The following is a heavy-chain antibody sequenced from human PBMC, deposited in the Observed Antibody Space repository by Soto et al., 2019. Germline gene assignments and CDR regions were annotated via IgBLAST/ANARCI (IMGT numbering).Heavy chain of an antibody. CDR1: GGTFSSYA. Sequence: QVQLVQSGAEVKKPGSSVKVSCKASGGTFSSYAISWVRQAPGQGLEWMGGIIPIFGTANYAQKFQGRVTITADKSTSTAYMELSSLRSEDTAVYYCARGPREAAVYYYYGMDVWGQGITVTVSS. D-gene: IGHD6-13*01. CDR2: IIPIFGTA. J-gene: IGHJ6*02. V-gene: IGHV1-69*06. CDR3: ARGPREAAVYYYYGMDV.